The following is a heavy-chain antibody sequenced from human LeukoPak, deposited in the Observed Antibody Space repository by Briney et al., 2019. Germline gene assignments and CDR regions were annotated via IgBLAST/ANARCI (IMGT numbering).Heavy chain of an antibody. D-gene: IGHD3-22*01. Sequence: GGSLRLSCAASGFTFSSYDMSWVRQAPGKGLEWVSAISGSGGSTYYADSVKGRFTISRDNSKNTLYLQMNSLRAEDTAVYYCAKDLTMIVVVSVDYWGQGTLVTVSS. CDR3: AKDLTMIVVVSVDY. J-gene: IGHJ4*02. CDR2: ISGSGGST. V-gene: IGHV3-23*01. CDR1: GFTFSSYD.